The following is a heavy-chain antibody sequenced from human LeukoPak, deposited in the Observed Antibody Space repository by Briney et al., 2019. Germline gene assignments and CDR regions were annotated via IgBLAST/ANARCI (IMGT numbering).Heavy chain of an antibody. CDR3: ARDLSGFVDP. Sequence: SETLSLTCTVSGGSISTYYWSWVRQPPGKGLEWIGYINYSGRTNANSSLKSRVAISVDTSKNQFSLKLSSVTAADTAVYYCARDLSGFVDPWGQGTLVTVSS. CDR2: INYSGRT. V-gene: IGHV4-59*01. D-gene: IGHD2/OR15-2a*01. J-gene: IGHJ5*02. CDR1: GGSISTYY.